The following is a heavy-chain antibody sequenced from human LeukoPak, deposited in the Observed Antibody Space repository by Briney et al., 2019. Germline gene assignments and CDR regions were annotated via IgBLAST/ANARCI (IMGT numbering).Heavy chain of an antibody. CDR2: ISAYNGNT. V-gene: IGHV1-18*01. D-gene: IGHD3-10*01. J-gene: IGHJ4*02. Sequence: ASVKVSFNASVYTFTIYGISGVPQAPGQGREGMGGISAYNGNTNYAQKLQGRVTMTTDTSTSTAYMELRSLRSDDTAVYYCARDRAVRGVIITSPLDYWGQGTLVTVSS. CDR3: ARDRAVRGVIITSPLDY. CDR1: VYTFTIYG.